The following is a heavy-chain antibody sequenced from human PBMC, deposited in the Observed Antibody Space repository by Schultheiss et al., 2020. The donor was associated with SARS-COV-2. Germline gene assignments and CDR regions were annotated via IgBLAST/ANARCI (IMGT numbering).Heavy chain of an antibody. D-gene: IGHD6-13*01. J-gene: IGHJ1*01. V-gene: IGHV4-30-2*01. Sequence: SQTLSLTCTVSGGSISSGGYYWSWIRQPPGKGLEWIGYIYHSGSTYYNPSLKSRVTISVDTSKNQFSLSLSSVTAADAAVYYCARDGGIAGYHWGQGTLVTVSS. CDR1: GGSISSGGYY. CDR3: ARDGGIAGYH. CDR2: IYHSGST.